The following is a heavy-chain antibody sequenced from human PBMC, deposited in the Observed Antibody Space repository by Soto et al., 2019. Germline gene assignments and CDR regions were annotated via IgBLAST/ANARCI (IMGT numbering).Heavy chain of an antibody. Sequence: QVTLKESGPVLVQPTETLTLTCTVSGFSLSNPRMGVSWIRQPPGKPLEWLAHFFSDAERSYSASMQSRLTMSTDTSGSRVVLTMTNVDPVDTATYFCARMDGDYNYYAMDVWGQGTTVTVSS. D-gene: IGHD4-17*01. J-gene: IGHJ6*02. V-gene: IGHV2-26*01. CDR1: GFSLSNPRMG. CDR2: FFSDAER. CDR3: ARMDGDYNYYAMDV.